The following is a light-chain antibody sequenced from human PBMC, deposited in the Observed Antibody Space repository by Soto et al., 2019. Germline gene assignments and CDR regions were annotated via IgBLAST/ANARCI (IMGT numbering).Light chain of an antibody. CDR2: GAS. Sequence: ERVMTQSPATLSVSPGERATLSCRASQSVGSNLAWYQQKPGQAPRLLIFGASSMATGVPARFSGSGSGTEFTLTINSLQSEDFAVYLCQQYDNLPLTFGPGTNVDIK. CDR3: QQYDNLPLT. CDR1: QSVGSN. J-gene: IGKJ3*01. V-gene: IGKV3-15*01.